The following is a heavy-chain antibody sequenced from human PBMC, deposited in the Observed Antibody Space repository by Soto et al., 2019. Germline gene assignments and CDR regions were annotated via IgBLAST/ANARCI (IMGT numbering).Heavy chain of an antibody. CDR1: GFTFSSYD. D-gene: IGHD2-8*01. Sequence: EVQLVESGGGLVQPGGSPRLSCAASGFTFSSYDMNWVRQAPGKGLEWVSYITNSNMTRYYADSVKGRFTISRDNAKNSVYLQMNSLRAEDTAVYYCVRGQWYGMDVWGQGTTVTVSS. V-gene: IGHV3-48*03. CDR2: ITNSNMTR. J-gene: IGHJ6*02. CDR3: VRGQWYGMDV.